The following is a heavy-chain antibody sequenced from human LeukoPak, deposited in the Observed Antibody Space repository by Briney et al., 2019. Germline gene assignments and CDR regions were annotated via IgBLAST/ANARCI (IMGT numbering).Heavy chain of an antibody. V-gene: IGHV4-59*08. D-gene: IGHD5-18*01. Sequence: SETLSLTCTVSGGSISSYYWSGIRQPPGKGLEWIGYIYYSGSTNYNPSLKSRVTISVDTSKDQFSLKLSSVTAADTAVYYCARRGYSYGLYEWFDPWGQGTLVTVSS. CDR3: ARRGYSYGLYEWFDP. J-gene: IGHJ5*02. CDR1: GGSISSYY. CDR2: IYYSGST.